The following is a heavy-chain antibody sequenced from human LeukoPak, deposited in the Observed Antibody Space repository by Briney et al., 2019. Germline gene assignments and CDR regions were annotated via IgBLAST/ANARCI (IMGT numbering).Heavy chain of an antibody. Sequence: GGSLRLSCAASGFTFSSFDTSWVRQAPGKGLEWVSGISGSGGSTYYADSVKGRFTISRDNSKNTLFLQTNSLRAEDTAIYYCAKDFSAGTYFDYWGQGTLVTVSS. CDR2: ISGSGGST. D-gene: IGHD6-13*01. J-gene: IGHJ4*02. CDR3: AKDFSAGTYFDY. CDR1: GFTFSSFD. V-gene: IGHV3-23*01.